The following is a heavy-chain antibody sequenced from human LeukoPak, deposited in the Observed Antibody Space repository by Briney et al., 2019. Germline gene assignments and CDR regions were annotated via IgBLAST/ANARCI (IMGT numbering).Heavy chain of an antibody. CDR2: IYTSGST. D-gene: IGHD6-19*01. V-gene: IGHV4-61*02. CDR3: ARERAVAGKLLVIAENWFDP. J-gene: IGHJ5*02. Sequence: SETLSLTCTVSGGSISSGSYYWSWIRQPAGKGLEWIGRIYTSGSTHYNPSLKSRVTISVDTSKNQFSLKLSSVTAADTAVYYWARERAVAGKLLVIAENWFDPWGQGTLVTVSS. CDR1: GGSISSGSYY.